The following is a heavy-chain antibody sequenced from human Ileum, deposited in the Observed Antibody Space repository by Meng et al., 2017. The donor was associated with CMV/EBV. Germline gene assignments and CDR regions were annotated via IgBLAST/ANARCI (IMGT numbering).Heavy chain of an antibody. CDR3: AKPVKGGHCTGTNCFLLCMDV. J-gene: IGHJ6*01. CDR1: GFTSDTYV. D-gene: IGHD2-8*02. V-gene: IGHV3-23*01. CDR2: ISGSGRNT. Sequence: GESLKISCAASGFTSDTYVMNWVRQAPGKGPEWASSISGSGRNTYYADAVKGRFTISRDNSKNMFYLQMNSLRGEDTAVYYCAKPVKGGHCTGTNCFLLCMDVWGQGTTVTFAS.